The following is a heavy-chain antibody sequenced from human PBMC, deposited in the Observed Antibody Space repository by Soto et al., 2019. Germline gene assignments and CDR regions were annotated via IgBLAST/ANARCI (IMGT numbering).Heavy chain of an antibody. Sequence: GASVKVSCKASGYTFTGYYMHWVRQAPGQGREWMGWINPNSGGTNYAQKFQGWVTMTRDTSISTAYMELSRLRSDDTAVYYCARADSYGSGSYYKLWGMDVWGQGTKVTVYS. CDR3: ARADSYGSGSYYKLWGMDV. CDR1: GYTFTGYY. CDR2: INPNSGGT. V-gene: IGHV1-2*04. J-gene: IGHJ6*02. D-gene: IGHD3-10*01.